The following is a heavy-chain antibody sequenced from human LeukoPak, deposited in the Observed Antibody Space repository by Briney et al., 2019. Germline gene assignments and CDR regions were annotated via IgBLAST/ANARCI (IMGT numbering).Heavy chain of an antibody. CDR3: AREGSIQVWSREFDP. D-gene: IGHD5-18*01. CDR1: GYTFTRYG. V-gene: IGHV1-18*01. Sequence: VASVKVSCTATGYTFTRYGISWVRQAPGQGLEWMGWISANNGNTKYAQKVQGRVTMTTDTSTSTAYMELRSLRSDDTAVYYCAREGSIQVWSREFDPWGQGTQVTVSS. J-gene: IGHJ5*02. CDR2: ISANNGNT.